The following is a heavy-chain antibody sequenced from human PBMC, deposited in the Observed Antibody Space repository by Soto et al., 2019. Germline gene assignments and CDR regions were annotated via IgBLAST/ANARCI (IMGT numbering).Heavy chain of an antibody. V-gene: IGHV3-33*01. Sequence: QVQVVESGGGVVQPGRSLRLSCAASGITFSSFGMHWVRQAPGKGLEWVSLIWYDGSKKSYGDSVKGRFSISRDNSRNTVYLQMNSLRADDTAVYYCARDASSYSLWSGYYPSRNGMDVWGQGTTVTVSS. D-gene: IGHD3-3*01. J-gene: IGHJ6*02. CDR2: IWYDGSKK. CDR3: ARDASSYSLWSGYYPSRNGMDV. CDR1: GITFSSFG.